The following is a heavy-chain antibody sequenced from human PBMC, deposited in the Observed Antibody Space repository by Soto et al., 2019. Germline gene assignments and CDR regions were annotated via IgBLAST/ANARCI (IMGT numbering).Heavy chain of an antibody. D-gene: IGHD6-13*01. CDR2: INYSGST. V-gene: IGHV4-31*03. CDR3: ARDNIAAAGTFDY. Sequence: QVQLQESGPGLVKPSQTLSLTCTVSGGSISSVVYYWSWIRHHPGKALEWIGNINYSGSTYYNPSLKSRVTISVDTSKNQFSLKLSSVTAADTAVYYCARDNIAAAGTFDYWGQGTLVTVSS. J-gene: IGHJ4*02. CDR1: GGSISSVVYY.